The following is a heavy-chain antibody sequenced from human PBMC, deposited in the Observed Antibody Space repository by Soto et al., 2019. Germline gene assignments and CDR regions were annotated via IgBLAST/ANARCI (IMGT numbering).Heavy chain of an antibody. CDR2: IWYDGGDK. J-gene: IGHJ4*02. V-gene: IGHV3-33*01. Sequence: QVQLVESGGGVVQPGRSLRLSCAASGFSFRSYGMHWVRQAPGKGPEWVAVIWYDGGDKHYADSVKGRFTISRDNSKNTLDLQMNSLRAEDTAVYYCARFYDNSACPAFWGQGTLVTVSS. CDR3: ARFYDNSACPAF. D-gene: IGHD3-22*01. CDR1: GFSFRSYG.